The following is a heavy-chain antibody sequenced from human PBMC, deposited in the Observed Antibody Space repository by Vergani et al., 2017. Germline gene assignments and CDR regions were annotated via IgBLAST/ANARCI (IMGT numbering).Heavy chain of an antibody. CDR2: IYLGGST. CDR3: ARDGVVTTGNYYYYYGMDV. Sequence: EVQLVESGGGLVQPGGSLRLSCAASGFTVSSNYMSWVRQAPGKGLAWVSVIYLGGSTYYADSVKGRFTISRDNAKNTMYLQMNSLRAEDTAVYYCARDGVVTTGNYYYYYGMDVWGQGTTVTVSS. V-gene: IGHV3-66*02. CDR1: GFTVSSNY. J-gene: IGHJ6*02. D-gene: IGHD4-17*01.